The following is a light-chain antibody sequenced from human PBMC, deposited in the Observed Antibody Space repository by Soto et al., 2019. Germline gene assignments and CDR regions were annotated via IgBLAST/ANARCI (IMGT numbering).Light chain of an antibody. CDR3: QQYNNWPRT. J-gene: IGKJ1*01. V-gene: IGKV3-15*01. Sequence: EIVMTQSPATLSVSPGERATLSCRASQSVSSNLAWYQQKPGQAPRLLIYGASTRATGIPARLSGSGSGTEFILIISSLQSEDFAVYYCQQYNNWPRTFGQGTKV. CDR2: GAS. CDR1: QSVSSN.